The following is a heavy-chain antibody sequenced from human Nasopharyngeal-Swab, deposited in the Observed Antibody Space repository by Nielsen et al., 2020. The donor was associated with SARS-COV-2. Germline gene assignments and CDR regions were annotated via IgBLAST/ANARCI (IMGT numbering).Heavy chain of an antibody. CDR3: AREFGAGAFGF. CDR2: ISGGGVTI. D-gene: IGHD3-16*01. V-gene: IGHV3-48*03. CDR1: GFPLSSYE. Sequence: LSLTCAASGFPLSSYELNWVRQAPGKGLEWVASISGGGVTIFYADSVKGRFTISRDNAKNSLFLQLNSLRAEDTATYYCAREFGAGAFGFWGQGTLVTVSS. J-gene: IGHJ4*02.